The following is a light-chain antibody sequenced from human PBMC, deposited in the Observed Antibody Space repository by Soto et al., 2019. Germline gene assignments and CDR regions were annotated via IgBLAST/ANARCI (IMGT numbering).Light chain of an antibody. J-gene: IGKJ3*01. CDR2: RFS. V-gene: IGKV2-24*01. CDR3: MQHTLFPFT. CDR1: QSLVHTDGITY. Sequence: DIVMTQTPLSSPVTLGQPASIFCTSSQSLVHTDGITYLSWLHQRPGQPPRFLINRFSERFSGVPDRVRGSGAGNSFTLKISNVEPEDDGIYYCMQHTLFPFTFGPGTKLDV.